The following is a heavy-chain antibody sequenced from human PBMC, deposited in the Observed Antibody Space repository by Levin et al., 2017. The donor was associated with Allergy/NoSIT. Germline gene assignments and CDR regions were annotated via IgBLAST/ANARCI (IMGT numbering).Heavy chain of an antibody. D-gene: IGHD3-10*01. Sequence: VASVKVSCKASGYTFTGYYIHWVRQAPGQGLEWMGWINPDSGGTNYAQKFQDRVTMTRDTSISTAYMELSRLIFDDTAVYYCARGSFYSRSGTSYKSDFQYWGQGTLVPVSS. J-gene: IGHJ1*01. CDR2: INPDSGGT. CDR3: ARGSFYSRSGTSYKSDFQY. CDR1: GYTFTGYY. V-gene: IGHV1-2*02.